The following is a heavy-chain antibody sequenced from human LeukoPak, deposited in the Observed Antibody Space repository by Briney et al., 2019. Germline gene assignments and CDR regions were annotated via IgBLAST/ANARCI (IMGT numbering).Heavy chain of an antibody. CDR2: ISFHGRDK. Sequence: QPGGSLRLSCAASGFTFSNYAMHWVRQAPGKGLEWVAVISFHGRDKFYADSVKGRLTISRDNSQNTLFVQMNSLRAEDTAVYYCARQDCSSGSCYLDYWGQGILVTVSS. J-gene: IGHJ4*02. D-gene: IGHD2-15*01. V-gene: IGHV3-30*04. CDR3: ARQDCSSGSCYLDY. CDR1: GFTFSNYA.